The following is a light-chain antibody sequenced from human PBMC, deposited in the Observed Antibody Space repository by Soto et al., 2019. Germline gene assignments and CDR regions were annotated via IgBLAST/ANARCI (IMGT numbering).Light chain of an antibody. J-gene: IGKJ1*01. V-gene: IGKV3-20*01. CDR3: QQYVSSPWA. Sequence: EIVLTQSPATLSASPGERATLSCRASQCVSSNLAWYQQKPGQAPRLLIYGASRRATGIPDRFTGSGSGTDVTLTISRLEPEDVAVYYCQQYVSSPWAFGQGTKVDIK. CDR2: GAS. CDR1: QCVSSN.